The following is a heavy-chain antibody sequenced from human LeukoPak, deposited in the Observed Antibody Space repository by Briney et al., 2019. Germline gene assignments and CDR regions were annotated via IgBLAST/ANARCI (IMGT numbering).Heavy chain of an antibody. CDR2: INPSGGST. Sequence: ASVKVSCKASGYTFTSYYMHWVRQAPGQGLEWMGIINPSGGSTSYAQKFQGRVTMNRDMSTSTVYMELSSLRSEDTAVYYCARDRSEGYYYDSSGYYAPSFFDYWGQGTLVTVSS. J-gene: IGHJ4*02. D-gene: IGHD3-22*01. V-gene: IGHV1-46*01. CDR3: ARDRSEGYYYDSSGYYAPSFFDY. CDR1: GYTFTSYY.